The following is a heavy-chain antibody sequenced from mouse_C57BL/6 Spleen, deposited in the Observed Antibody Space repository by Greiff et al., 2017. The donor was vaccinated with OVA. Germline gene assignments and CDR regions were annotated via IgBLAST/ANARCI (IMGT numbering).Heavy chain of an antibody. CDR1: GFTFSDYY. Sequence: EVQLVESEGGLVQPGSSMKLSCTASGFTFSDYYMAWVRQVPEKGLEWVANINYDGSSTYYLDSLKSRFIISRDNAKNILYLQMSSLKSEDTATYYCARDNDYDAMDYWGQGTSVTVSS. J-gene: IGHJ4*01. V-gene: IGHV5-16*01. CDR3: ARDNDYDAMDY. CDR2: INYDGSST.